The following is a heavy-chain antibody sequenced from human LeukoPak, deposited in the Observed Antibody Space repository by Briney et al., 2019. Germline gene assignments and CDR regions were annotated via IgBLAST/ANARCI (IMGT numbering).Heavy chain of an antibody. CDR3: ARESSESFDI. CDR2: IGSRSTSI. V-gene: IGHV3-21*01. D-gene: IGHD6-25*01. Sequence: GGSLRLXCAASGFTFTSHSMNWGRRAPGKGLEWVSSIGSRSTSIYYADSVKGRFTISRDNAKNSLYLQMNSLRAEDTAVYYCARESSESFDIWGQGTMVTVSS. CDR1: GFTFTSHS. J-gene: IGHJ3*02.